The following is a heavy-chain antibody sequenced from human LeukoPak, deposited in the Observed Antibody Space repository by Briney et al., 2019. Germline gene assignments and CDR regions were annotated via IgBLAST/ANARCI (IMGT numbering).Heavy chain of an antibody. Sequence: ASVKVSCKASGYTFTGYYMHWVRQAPGQGLEWMGLINPNSGGTNYAQKFQGRVTMTRDTSMSTAYMELSRLRFDDTAVYYCARDPHYYGSGSYGYYYMDVWGKGTTVTISS. J-gene: IGHJ6*03. CDR1: GYTFTGYY. V-gene: IGHV1-2*02. D-gene: IGHD3-10*01. CDR3: ARDPHYYGSGSYGYYYMDV. CDR2: INPNSGGT.